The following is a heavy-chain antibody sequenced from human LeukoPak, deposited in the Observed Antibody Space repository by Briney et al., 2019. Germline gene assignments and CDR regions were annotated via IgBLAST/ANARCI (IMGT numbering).Heavy chain of an antibody. CDR3: ARQYLYCSSTSCYEAYNWFDP. J-gene: IGHJ5*02. CDR2: INHSGST. Sequence: PSETLSLTCAVYGGSFSGYYWSWIRQPPGKGLEWIGEINHSGSTNYNRSLKSRVTISVDTSKNQFSLKLSSVTAADTAVYYCARQYLYCSSTSCYEAYNWFDPWGQGTLVTVSS. D-gene: IGHD2-2*01. CDR1: GGSFSGYY. V-gene: IGHV4-34*01.